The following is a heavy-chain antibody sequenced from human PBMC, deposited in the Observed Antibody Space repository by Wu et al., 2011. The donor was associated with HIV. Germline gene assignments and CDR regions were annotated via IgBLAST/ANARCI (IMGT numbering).Heavy chain of an antibody. CDR3: ARDDSSGWPEGFDY. CDR1: GGTFSSYA. D-gene: IGHD6-19*01. V-gene: IGHV1-69*06. J-gene: IGHJ4*02. Sequence: QVQLVQSGAEVKKPGSSVKVSCKASGGTFSSYAISWVRQAPGQGLEWMGGIIPIFDTANYAQKLQGRVTMTTDTSTSTAYMELRSLRSDDTAVYYCARDDSSGWPEGFDYWGQGTLVTVSS. CDR2: IIPIFDTA.